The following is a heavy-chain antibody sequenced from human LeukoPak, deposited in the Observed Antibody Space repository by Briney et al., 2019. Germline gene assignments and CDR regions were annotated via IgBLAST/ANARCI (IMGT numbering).Heavy chain of an antibody. CDR2: INWNGGST. D-gene: IGHD6-19*01. Sequence: AGGSLRLSCAASGFTFDDYGMSWVRQAPGKGLEWVSGINWNGGSTGYADSVKGRFTISRDNAKNSLYLQMNSLRAEDTALYYCARVAAGVHYYYYMDVWGKGTTVTVSS. CDR1: GFTFDDYG. J-gene: IGHJ6*03. V-gene: IGHV3-20*04. CDR3: ARVAAGVHYYYYMDV.